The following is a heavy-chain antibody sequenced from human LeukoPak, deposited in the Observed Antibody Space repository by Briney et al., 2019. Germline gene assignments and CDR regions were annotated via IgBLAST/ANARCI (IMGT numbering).Heavy chain of an antibody. CDR2: INPNSGGT. J-gene: IGHJ5*02. Sequence: ASVKVSCKASGYTFTGYYMHWVRQAPGQGLEWMGWINPNSGGTNYAQKFQGRVTMTRDTSISTAYMELSRLRSDDTAVYYCARVITMVRGVIITGGWFDPWGQGTLVTVSS. CDR3: ARVITMVRGVIITGGWFDP. D-gene: IGHD3-10*01. CDR1: GYTFTGYY. V-gene: IGHV1-2*02.